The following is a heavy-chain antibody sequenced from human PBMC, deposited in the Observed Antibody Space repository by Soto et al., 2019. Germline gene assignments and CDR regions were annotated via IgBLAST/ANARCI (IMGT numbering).Heavy chain of an antibody. CDR3: ARSAPGVIAAAGLVAFDI. D-gene: IGHD6-13*01. Sequence: QVQLVQSGAEVKKPGSSVNVSRKASGGTFSSYAISWVRQAPGQGLEWMGGIIPIFGTANYAQKFQGRVTITADKSTITAYMELSSLRSEDTAVYYCARSAPGVIAAAGLVAFDIWGQGTMVTVSS. J-gene: IGHJ3*02. CDR1: GGTFSSYA. V-gene: IGHV1-69*06. CDR2: IIPIFGTA.